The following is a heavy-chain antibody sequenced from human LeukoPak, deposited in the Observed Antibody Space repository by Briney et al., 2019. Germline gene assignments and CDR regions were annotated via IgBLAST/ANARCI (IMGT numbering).Heavy chain of an antibody. CDR3: AKDNADYPIYYFDS. CDR2: ISGSGGGK. V-gene: IGHV3-23*01. Sequence: GRSLRLSCAASGFTFSTYAMNWVRQAPGKGLEWVSGISGSGGGKFYADSVKGRFTISRDKSKSTLYLQMNSLKAEDAAVYYCAKDNADYPIYYFDSWGQGTLVTVSS. CDR1: GFTFSTYA. J-gene: IGHJ4*02. D-gene: IGHD3-16*01.